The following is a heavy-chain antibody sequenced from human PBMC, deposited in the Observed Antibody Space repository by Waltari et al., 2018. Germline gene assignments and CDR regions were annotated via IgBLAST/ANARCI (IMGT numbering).Heavy chain of an antibody. J-gene: IGHJ4*02. CDR2: LYSDGRT. D-gene: IGHD6-19*01. V-gene: IGHV3-53*01. Sequence: EMQLVESGGGLNQPGESLRLSCAASGFNFSRNYTSWVRQAPGGGGQWVSILYSDGRTFYADSVKGRFTISRDNSKNTVYLEMNSLRAEDMAMYYCAREVYRSGGHWGQGTLVTVSS. CDR1: GFNFSRNY. CDR3: AREVYRSGGH.